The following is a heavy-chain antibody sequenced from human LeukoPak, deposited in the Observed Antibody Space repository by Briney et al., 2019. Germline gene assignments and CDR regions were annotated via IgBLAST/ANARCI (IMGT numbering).Heavy chain of an antibody. CDR3: ARGAVGATKQRYFDY. J-gene: IGHJ4*02. CDR1: GGTFSSYT. D-gene: IGHD1-26*01. Sequence: VASVKVSCKASGGTFSSYTISWVRQAPGQGLEWMGRIIPILGIANYAQKFQGRVTITADKSTSTAYMELSSLRSEDTAVYYCARGAVGATKQRYFDYWGQGTLVTVSS. V-gene: IGHV1-69*02. CDR2: IIPILGIA.